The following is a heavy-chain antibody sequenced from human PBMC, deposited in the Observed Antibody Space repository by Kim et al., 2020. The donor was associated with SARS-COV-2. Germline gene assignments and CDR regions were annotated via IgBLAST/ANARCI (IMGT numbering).Heavy chain of an antibody. Sequence: SSYIYYADSVKGRFTISRDNAKNSLYLQMNSLRAEDTAVYYCARDQQFDPWGQGTLVTVSS. J-gene: IGHJ5*02. CDR2: SSYI. D-gene: IGHD2-2*01. V-gene: IGHV3-21*01. CDR3: ARDQQFDP.